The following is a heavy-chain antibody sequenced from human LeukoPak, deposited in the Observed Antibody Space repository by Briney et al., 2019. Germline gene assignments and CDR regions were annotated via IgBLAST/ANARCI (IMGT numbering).Heavy chain of an antibody. V-gene: IGHV3-21*01. CDR2: ISSSSSYI. CDR3: AKENRIAVAGDFDY. CDR1: GFTFSSYS. J-gene: IGHJ4*02. Sequence: GGSLRLSCAASGFTFSSYSMNWVRQAPGKGLEWVSSISSSSSYIYYADSVKGRFTISRDNSKNTLYLQMNSLRADDTAVYYCAKENRIAVAGDFDYWGQGTLVTVSS. D-gene: IGHD6-19*01.